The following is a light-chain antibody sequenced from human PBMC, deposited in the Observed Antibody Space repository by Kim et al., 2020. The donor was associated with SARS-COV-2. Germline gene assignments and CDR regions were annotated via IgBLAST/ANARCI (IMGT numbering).Light chain of an antibody. V-gene: IGLV3-1*01. Sequence: SVSREKAASITCAGDKLGDKAACCHQKKPGQPPVLVIYQDSQRPSGIPQRFSGSTGRNTAPLTIGGTQTMDADDYYCQAWDSSTGVFGTGTKVTVL. J-gene: IGLJ1*01. CDR2: QDS. CDR1: KLGDKA. CDR3: QAWDSSTGV.